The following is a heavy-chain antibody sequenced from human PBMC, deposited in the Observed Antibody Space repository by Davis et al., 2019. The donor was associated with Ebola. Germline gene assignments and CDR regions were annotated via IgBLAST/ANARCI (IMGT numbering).Heavy chain of an antibody. CDR1: GYTFTSYG. Sequence: ASVKVSCKASGYTFTSYGISWVRQAPGQGLEWMGWISAYNGNTNYAQKLQGRVTMTTDTSTSTAYMELRSLRSDDTAVYYCARGTIFGVVRMYYYGMDVWGQGTTVTVSS. D-gene: IGHD3-3*01. CDR2: ISAYNGNT. J-gene: IGHJ6*02. CDR3: ARGTIFGVVRMYYYGMDV. V-gene: IGHV1-18*01.